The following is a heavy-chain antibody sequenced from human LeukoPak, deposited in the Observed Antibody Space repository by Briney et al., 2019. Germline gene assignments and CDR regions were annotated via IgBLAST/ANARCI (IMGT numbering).Heavy chain of an antibody. CDR1: GFTFSSYG. CDR3: AKDGQGLTYYFDY. V-gene: IGHV3-30*18. Sequence: PGGSLRLSCVASGFTFSSYGMHWVRQAPGEGLELVAVISDDGSKKYYVDSVKGRFTISRDNSKNTLYLQMNSLRAEDTAVYYCAKDGQGLTYYFDYWGQGTLVTVSS. CDR2: ISDDGSKK. J-gene: IGHJ4*02. D-gene: IGHD3-16*01.